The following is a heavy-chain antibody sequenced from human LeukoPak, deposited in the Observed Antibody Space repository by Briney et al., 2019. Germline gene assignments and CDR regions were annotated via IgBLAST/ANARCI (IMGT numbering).Heavy chain of an antibody. V-gene: IGHV3-23*01. CDR3: AKVRKATENDY. D-gene: IGHD5-12*01. CDR2: ISPGGGTT. J-gene: IGHJ4*02. CDR1: GFAFGSEA. Sequence: PGGSLRLSCAVSGFAFGSEAMSWVRQSPARGLEWVASISPGGGTTYYTDSVKGRFTISRDNSKNTLYLQMNSLRAEDTAVYYCAKVRKATENDYWGQGTLVTVSS.